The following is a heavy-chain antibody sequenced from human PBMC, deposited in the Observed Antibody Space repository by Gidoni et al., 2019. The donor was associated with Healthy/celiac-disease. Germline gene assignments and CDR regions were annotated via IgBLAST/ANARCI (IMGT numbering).Heavy chain of an antibody. CDR3: AKEYCSSTSCSDGMDV. V-gene: IGHV3-9*01. CDR2: SSWNSGSI. J-gene: IGHJ6*02. Sequence: EVQLVASGGGLVQHGRSLRLSCAASGFTFDDYAMHWVRQAPGKGLECVSGSSWNSGSIGYADSVKGRFTISRDNAKNSLYLQMNSLRAEDTALYYCAKEYCSSTSCSDGMDVWGQGTTVTVSS. D-gene: IGHD2-2*01. CDR1: GFTFDDYA.